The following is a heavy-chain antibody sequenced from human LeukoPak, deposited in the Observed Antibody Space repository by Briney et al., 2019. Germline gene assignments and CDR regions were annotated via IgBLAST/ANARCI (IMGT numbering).Heavy chain of an antibody. J-gene: IGHJ4*02. CDR2: INHSGST. CDR3: ARGGGRY. Sequence: SETLSLTCAVYGGSFSGYYWSWIRQPPGKGQEWIGEINHSGSTDYNPSLKSRVTISVDTSKNQFSLKLSSVTAADTAVYYCARGGGRYWGQGTLVTVSS. CDR1: GGSFSGYY. D-gene: IGHD1-26*01. V-gene: IGHV4-34*01.